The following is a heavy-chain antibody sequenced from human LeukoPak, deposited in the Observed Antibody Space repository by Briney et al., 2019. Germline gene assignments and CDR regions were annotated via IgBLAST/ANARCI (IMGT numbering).Heavy chain of an antibody. J-gene: IGHJ6*03. V-gene: IGHV3-48*03. D-gene: IGHD5-24*01. Sequence: GGSLRLSCAASGFTFSSYEMNWVRQAPGQGLEWVSYINSIISTIYYADSVKGRFTISRDNAKNSLYLQMNSLRAEDTAVYYCARVRGGYNTYYYYYYYMDVWGKGTTVTVSS. CDR2: INSIISTI. CDR3: ARVRGGYNTYYYYYYYMDV. CDR1: GFTFSSYE.